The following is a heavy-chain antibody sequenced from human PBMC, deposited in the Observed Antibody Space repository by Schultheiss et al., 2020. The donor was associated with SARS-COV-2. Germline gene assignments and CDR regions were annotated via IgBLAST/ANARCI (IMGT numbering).Heavy chain of an antibody. J-gene: IGHJ6*02. CDR3: ARLDYDFWSGYHPGSDYYYGMDV. CDR1: GYTFTSYG. Sequence: ASVKVSCKASGYTFTSYGISWVRQAPGQGLEWMGWISAYNGNTNYAQKLQGRVTITADESTSTAYMELSSLRSDDTAVYYCARLDYDFWSGYHPGSDYYYGMDVWGQGTTVTVSS. D-gene: IGHD3-3*01. V-gene: IGHV1-18*01. CDR2: ISAYNGNT.